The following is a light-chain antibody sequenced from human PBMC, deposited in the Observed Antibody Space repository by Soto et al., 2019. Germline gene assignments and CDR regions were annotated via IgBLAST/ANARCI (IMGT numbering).Light chain of an antibody. Sequence: DIQLTQSPSFLSASVGDRVTITCRASQGISSYLAWYQQKPGKAPKLLIYAASTLQSGVPSRFSGSGSGTEFTLTISSLQPEDFASYYSQQLFSYPLFTFGPGTKVDIK. J-gene: IGKJ3*01. CDR3: QQLFSYPLFT. CDR2: AAS. V-gene: IGKV1-9*01. CDR1: QGISSY.